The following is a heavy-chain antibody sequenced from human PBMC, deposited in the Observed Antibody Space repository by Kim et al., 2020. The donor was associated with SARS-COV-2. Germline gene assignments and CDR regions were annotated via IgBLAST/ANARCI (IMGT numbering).Heavy chain of an antibody. J-gene: IGHJ3*02. CDR1: GGSISSGGYY. CDR3: ARTFTATDAFDI. CDR2: IYYSGST. V-gene: IGHV4-31*03. Sequence: SETLSLTCTVSGGSISSGGYYWSWIRQHPGKGLEWIGYIYYSGSTYYNPSLKSRVTISVDTSKNQFSLKLSSVTAADTAVYYCARTFTATDAFDIWGQGTMVTVSS.